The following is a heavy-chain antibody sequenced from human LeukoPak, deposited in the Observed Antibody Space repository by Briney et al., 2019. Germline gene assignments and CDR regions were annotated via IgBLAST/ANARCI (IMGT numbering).Heavy chain of an antibody. CDR1: GFTFSSYA. J-gene: IGHJ4*02. CDR3: ARDWQLDY. CDR2: ISYDGSNQ. Sequence: GGSLRLSCAASGFTFSSYALYWVRQAPGKGLEGVAVISYDGSNQYYIDSVKGRFTISRDNSKSALFLQMNSLRAEDTAVYYCARDWQLDYWGQGTLVTVSS. V-gene: IGHV3-30-3*01.